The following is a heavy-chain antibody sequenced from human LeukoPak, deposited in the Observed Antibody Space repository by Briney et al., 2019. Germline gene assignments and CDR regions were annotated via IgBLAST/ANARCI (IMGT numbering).Heavy chain of an antibody. J-gene: IGHJ4*02. Sequence: SVKVSCKASGGTFSSYASSCERQAPGQRLEWMGGIIPIFGTANYAQKFQGRVTITADESTSTAYTELSSLRSEDTAVYYCARAADYGSGSQNWGQGTLVTVSS. D-gene: IGHD3-10*01. V-gene: IGHV1-69*13. CDR2: IIPIFGTA. CDR3: ARAADYGSGSQN. CDR1: GGTFSSYA.